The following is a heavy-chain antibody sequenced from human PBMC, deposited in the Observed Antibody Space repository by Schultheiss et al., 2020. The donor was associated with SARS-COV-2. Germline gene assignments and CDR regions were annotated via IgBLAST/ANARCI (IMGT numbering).Heavy chain of an antibody. CDR2: IYYSGTT. D-gene: IGHD3-3*01. CDR1: GTSIGSWY. V-gene: IGHV4-59*08. J-gene: IGHJ4*02. Sequence: SETLSLTCSVSGTSIGSWYWSWIRQPPGKGLEWIGYIYYSGTTTYNPSLKSRVTISVDTSKNQFSLKLSSVTAADTAVYYCARRDDFWSGYYDYWGQGTLVTVSS. CDR3: ARRDDFWSGYYDY.